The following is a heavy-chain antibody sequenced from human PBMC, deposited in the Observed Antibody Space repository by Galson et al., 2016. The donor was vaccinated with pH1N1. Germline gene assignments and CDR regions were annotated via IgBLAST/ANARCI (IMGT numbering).Heavy chain of an antibody. CDR1: GFTFSRYG. V-gene: IGHV3-33*01. Sequence: SLRLSCAASGFTFSRYGLHWVRQAPGKGLEWVAVIRYDGTKEYYADSVKGSFTISKDNSKNTLYLQMNSLRAEDTDVYYCARDIGISSYCSSISCSNLDDGGQGPLVTVS. J-gene: IGHJ4*02. CDR2: IRYDGTKE. D-gene: IGHD2-2*01. CDR3: ARDIGISSYCSSISCSNLDD.